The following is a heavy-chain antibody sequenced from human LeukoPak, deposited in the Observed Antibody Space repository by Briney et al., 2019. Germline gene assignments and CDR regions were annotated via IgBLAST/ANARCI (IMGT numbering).Heavy chain of an antibody. D-gene: IGHD2-15*01. CDR3: ASRYCSGGSCYLAFDI. V-gene: IGHV1-69*04. J-gene: IGHJ3*02. CDR1: GGTFSSYA. Sequence: SVKVSCKASGGTFSSYAISWVRQAPGQGLEWMGRIIPILGIANYAQKFQGRVTITADKSTSTAYMELSSLGSEDTAVYYCASRYCSGGSCYLAFDIWGQGTMVTVSS. CDR2: IIPILGIA.